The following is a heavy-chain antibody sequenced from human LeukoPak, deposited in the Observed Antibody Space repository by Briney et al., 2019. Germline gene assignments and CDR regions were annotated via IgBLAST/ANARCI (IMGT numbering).Heavy chain of an antibody. CDR3: AREVTTVTTGGWFDP. V-gene: IGHV4-34*01. CDR2: INHSGST. CDR1: GGSFSGYY. D-gene: IGHD4-17*01. J-gene: IGHJ5*02. Sequence: SETLSLTCAVYGGSFSGYYWSWIRQPPGKGLEWIGEINHSGSTNYNPSLKSRVTISVDTSKNQFSLKLSSVTAADTAVYYCAREVTTVTTGGWFDPWGRGTLVTVSS.